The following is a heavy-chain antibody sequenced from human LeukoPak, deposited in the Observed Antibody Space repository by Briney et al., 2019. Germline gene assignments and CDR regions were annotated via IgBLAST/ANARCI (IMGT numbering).Heavy chain of an antibody. CDR2: SNHRGST. D-gene: IGHD3-10*01. V-gene: IGHV4-34*01. Sequence: GSLILSCAASGFTFSSYSMNWVRQPPGKGLEWIGESNHRGSTNYNPSLKSRVTISVDTSKNHFSLKLSSVTAADTAVYYCARRWFGELPDAFDIWGQGTMVTVSS. CDR3: ARRWFGELPDAFDI. CDR1: GFTFSSYS. J-gene: IGHJ3*02.